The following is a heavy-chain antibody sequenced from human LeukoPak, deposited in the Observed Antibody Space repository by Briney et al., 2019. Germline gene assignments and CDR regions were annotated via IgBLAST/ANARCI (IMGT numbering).Heavy chain of an antibody. V-gene: IGHV3-48*03. CDR3: ARDLGYCSSTSCYFDY. CDR2: ISSSGSTI. CDR1: GFTFSSYE. J-gene: IGHJ4*02. D-gene: IGHD2-2*01. Sequence: PGGSLRLSCAASGFTFSSYEMNWVRQAPGKGLEWVSYISSSGSTIYYADSVKGRFTIPRDNAKNSLYLQMNSLRAEDTAVYYCARDLGYCSSTSCYFDYWGQGTLVTVSS.